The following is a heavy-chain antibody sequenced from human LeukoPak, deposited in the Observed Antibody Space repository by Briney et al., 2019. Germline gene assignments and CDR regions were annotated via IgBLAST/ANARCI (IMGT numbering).Heavy chain of an antibody. CDR2: INHSGST. V-gene: IGHV4-34*01. J-gene: IGHJ4*02. CDR3: SRVENYYDSSGYPGYFDY. Sequence: PSETLSLTCAVYGGSFSGYYWSWIRQPPGQGLEWIGEINHSGSTNYKPSLKSRVTISVDTSKNQFSLKLSSVAAADSAVYYCSRVENYYDSSGYPGYFDYWGQGTLVTVSS. CDR1: GGSFSGYY. D-gene: IGHD3-22*01.